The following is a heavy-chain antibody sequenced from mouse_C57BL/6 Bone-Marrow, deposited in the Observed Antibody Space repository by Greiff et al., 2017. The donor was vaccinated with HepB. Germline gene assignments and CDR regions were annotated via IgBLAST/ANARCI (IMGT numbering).Heavy chain of an antibody. J-gene: IGHJ4*01. CDR3: ARWDTTVVATPYYAMDY. CDR2: INPNNGGT. Sequence: VQLQQSGPELVKPGASVKISCKASGYTFTDYYMNWVKQSHGKSLEWIGDINPNNGGTSYNQKFKGKATLTVDKSSSTAYMELRSLTSEDSAVYYCARWDTTVVATPYYAMDYWGQGTSVTVSS. D-gene: IGHD1-1*01. CDR1: GYTFTDYY. V-gene: IGHV1-26*01.